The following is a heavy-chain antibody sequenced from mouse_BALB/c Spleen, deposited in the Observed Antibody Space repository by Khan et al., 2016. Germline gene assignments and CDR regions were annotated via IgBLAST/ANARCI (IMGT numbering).Heavy chain of an antibody. CDR1: GYSISSGYS. CDR2: IHYSGST. Sequence: EVQLQESGPDLVKPSQSLSLTCTVTGYSISSGYSWHWIRQFPGNKLEWMAYIHYSGSTNYNPSLTSRISITRDTSKNQFFLQLISVTTEDTATYYCTRCDYYGSGYWGQGTTLTVSS. J-gene: IGHJ2*01. V-gene: IGHV3-1*02. D-gene: IGHD1-1*01. CDR3: TRCDYYGSGY.